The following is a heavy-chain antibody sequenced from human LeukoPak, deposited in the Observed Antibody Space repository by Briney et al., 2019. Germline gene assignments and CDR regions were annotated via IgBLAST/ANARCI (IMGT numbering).Heavy chain of an antibody. J-gene: IGHJ4*02. V-gene: IGHV3-21*01. D-gene: IGHD6-19*01. Sequence: GGSLRLSCAASGFTFSSYSMNWVRQAPGKGLEWVSSISSSSSYIYYADSVKGRFTISRDNSKNTLYLQMNSLRAEDTAVYYCAKDRALYSSGSVPYYFDYWGQGTLVTVSS. CDR2: ISSSSSYI. CDR1: GFTFSSYS. CDR3: AKDRALYSSGSVPYYFDY.